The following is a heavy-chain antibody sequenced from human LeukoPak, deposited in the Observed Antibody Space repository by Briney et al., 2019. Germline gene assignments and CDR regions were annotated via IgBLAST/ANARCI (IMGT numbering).Heavy chain of an antibody. V-gene: IGHV3-23*01. CDR2: ISGSGGST. J-gene: IGHJ6*03. CDR1: GFTFSSYA. CDR3: AKQYCSSTSCYPSYYYYMDV. Sequence: PGGSLRLSCAASGFTFSSYAMSWVRQAPGKGLEWVSAISGSGGSTYYADSVKGRFTISRDNSKNTLYLQMNSLRAEDTAVYYCAKQYCSSTSCYPSYYYYMDVWGKGTTVTVSS. D-gene: IGHD2-2*01.